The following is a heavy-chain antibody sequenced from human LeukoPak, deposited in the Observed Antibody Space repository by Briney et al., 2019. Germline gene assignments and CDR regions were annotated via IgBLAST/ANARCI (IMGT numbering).Heavy chain of an antibody. J-gene: IGHJ6*02. D-gene: IGHD3-9*01. CDR1: GGSISSSSYY. V-gene: IGHV4-39*07. Sequence: PSETLSLTCTVSGGSISSSSYYWGWIRQPPGKGLEWIGSIYYSGSTYYNPSLKSRVTISVDTSKNQFSLKLSSVTAADTAVYYCAREYFDWLLGPTRMDVWGQGTTVTVSS. CDR2: IYYSGST. CDR3: AREYFDWLLGPTRMDV.